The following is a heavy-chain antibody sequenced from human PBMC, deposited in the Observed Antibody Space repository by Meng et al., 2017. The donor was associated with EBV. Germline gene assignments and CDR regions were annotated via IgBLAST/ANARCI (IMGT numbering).Heavy chain of an antibody. CDR1: GYTFTSYY. V-gene: IGHV1-46*01. CDR2: INLSCGRT. CDR3: ARDFCGGDCYLFDY. Sequence: QGQLVQCGDEVYKPRDSLNVSCTSSGYTFTSYYMHWVLQAPGKGLEWMGIINLSCGRTSYAQKFQGRVTMTRDTSTSTVYMELSSLRSEDPAVYYCARDFCGGDCYLFDYWGQGTLVTVSS. D-gene: IGHD2-21*01. J-gene: IGHJ4*02.